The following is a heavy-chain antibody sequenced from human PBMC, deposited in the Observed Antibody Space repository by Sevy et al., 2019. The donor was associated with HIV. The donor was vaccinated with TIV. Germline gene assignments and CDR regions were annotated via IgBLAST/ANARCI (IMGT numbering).Heavy chain of an antibody. CDR3: ARPRANYVDHYFFFAMDV. V-gene: IGHV3-30*04. CDR2: ISFDESDK. D-gene: IGHD1-7*01. CDR1: GFAFSNYYA. Sequence: GGSLRLSCAASGFAFSNYYAMHWVRQAPGKGLEWVALISFDESDKYYADSGKGRFTISGDNFKNPLYLQMNSLTTEDTAVYYCARPRANYVDHYFFFAMDVWGQGTTVTVSS. J-gene: IGHJ6*02.